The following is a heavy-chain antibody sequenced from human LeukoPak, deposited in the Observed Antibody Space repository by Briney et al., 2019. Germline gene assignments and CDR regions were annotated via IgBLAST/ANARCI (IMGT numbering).Heavy chain of an antibody. D-gene: IGHD2-2*01. CDR2: IWYDGSNK. Sequence: GGSLRPSCAASGFTFSSYGMHWVRQAPGKGLEWVAVIWYDGSNKYYADSVKGRFTISRDNSKNTLYLQMNSLRAEDTAVYYCAKDRDVVVPRSHGMDVWGQGTTVTVSS. CDR1: GFTFSSYG. V-gene: IGHV3-33*06. CDR3: AKDRDVVVPRSHGMDV. J-gene: IGHJ6*02.